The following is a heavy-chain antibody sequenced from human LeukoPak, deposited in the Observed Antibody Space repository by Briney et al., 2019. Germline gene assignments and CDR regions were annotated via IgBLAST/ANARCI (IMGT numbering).Heavy chain of an antibody. V-gene: IGHV4-59*01. D-gene: IGHD3-9*01. CDR3: ARSAYFDPGGQAHAFDI. Sequence: PSETLSLTCTVSGGSISSYYWSWIRQPPGKGLEWIGYIYYSGSTNYNPSLKSRVTISVDTSKNQFSLKLSSVTAADTAVYYCARSAYFDPGGQAHAFDIWGQGTMVTVSS. CDR1: GGSISSYY. J-gene: IGHJ3*02. CDR2: IYYSGST.